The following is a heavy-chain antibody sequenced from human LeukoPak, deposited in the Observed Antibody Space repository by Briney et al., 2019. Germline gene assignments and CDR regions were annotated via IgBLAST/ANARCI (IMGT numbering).Heavy chain of an antibody. J-gene: IGHJ6*03. CDR1: GGSISSSSYY. V-gene: IGHV4-39*07. D-gene: IGHD6-6*01. Sequence: KPSETLSLTCTVSGGSISSSSYYWSWIRQPPGKGLEWIGEINHSGSTNYNPSLKSRVTISVDTSKNQFSLKLSSVTAADTAVYYCARVIGVAARSGGLWHYYYYYYMDVWGKGTTVTVSS. CDR3: ARVIGVAARSGGLWHYYYYYYMDV. CDR2: INHSGST.